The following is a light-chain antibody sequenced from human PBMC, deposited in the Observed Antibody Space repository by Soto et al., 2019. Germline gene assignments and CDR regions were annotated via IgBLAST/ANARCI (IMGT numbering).Light chain of an antibody. V-gene: IGKV3-20*01. CDR2: GAS. J-gene: IGKJ5*01. Sequence: EIVLTQSPCTLSVSPGERATLSCRASQSVSSSYLAWYQQKPGQAPRLLIYGASSRATGIPDRFSGSGSGTDFTLTISRLEPEDFAVYFCQQYGNSPITFGQGTRLEIK. CDR1: QSVSSSY. CDR3: QQYGNSPIT.